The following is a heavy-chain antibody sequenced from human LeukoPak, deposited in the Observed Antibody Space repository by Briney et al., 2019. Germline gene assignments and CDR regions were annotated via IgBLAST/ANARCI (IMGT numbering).Heavy chain of an antibody. Sequence: GGSLRLSCAASGFTFSNYWMHWVRQAPGKGLEWVSGISLNGGSSGYADSVKGRFTISRDNAKNSLYLQMNSLRAEDTALYYCVRSITMFQHWGQGTLVSVSS. D-gene: IGHD3-10*01. V-gene: IGHV3-20*04. CDR1: GFTFSNYW. J-gene: IGHJ1*01. CDR2: ISLNGGSS. CDR3: VRSITMFQH.